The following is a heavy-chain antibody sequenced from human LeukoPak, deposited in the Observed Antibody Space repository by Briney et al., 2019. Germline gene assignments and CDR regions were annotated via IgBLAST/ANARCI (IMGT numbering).Heavy chain of an antibody. J-gene: IGHJ6*02. Sequence: ASVKVSCKASGYTFTSYGISWVRQAPGQGLEWMGWISAYNGNTNYAQKLQGRVTMTTDTSTSTAYMELRSLTSDDTAVYYCAREGQSLGTSYYDILTGYYANYYYYGMDVWGQGTTVTVSS. V-gene: IGHV1-18*01. CDR2: ISAYNGNT. D-gene: IGHD3-9*01. CDR3: AREGQSLGTSYYDILTGYYANYYYYGMDV. CDR1: GYTFTSYG.